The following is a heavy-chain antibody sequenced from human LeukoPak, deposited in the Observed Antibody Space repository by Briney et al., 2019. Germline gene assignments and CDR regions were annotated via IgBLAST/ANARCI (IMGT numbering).Heavy chain of an antibody. D-gene: IGHD1-26*01. CDR2: IRSKPYGGTA. J-gene: IGHJ4*02. CDR3: SRYGFVGADFDY. V-gene: IGHV3-49*04. CDR1: GFTFGNYA. Sequence: GGSLRLSCTASGFTFGNYAVTWVRQAPGKGLEWVGFIRSKPYGGTAEYAASVQGRFTITRDDSKAIAYLEMNSLKTEDTAVYYCSRYGFVGADFDYWGRGTLVTVSS.